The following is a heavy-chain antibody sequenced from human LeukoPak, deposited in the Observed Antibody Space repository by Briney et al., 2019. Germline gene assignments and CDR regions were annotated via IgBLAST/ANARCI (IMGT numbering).Heavy chain of an antibody. V-gene: IGHV4-59*02. CDR1: GGSVSSYY. CDR3: TRVAARYVGMDV. CDR2: VHYSGST. Sequence: SETLSLTCTVSGGSVSSYYWSWIRQPPGKGLEWIGYVHYSGSTNYNPSLMSRLTISVDTSKNQFSLKLSSVTAADTAVYYCTRVAARYVGMDVWGQGTTVTVSS. J-gene: IGHJ6*02. D-gene: IGHD6-6*01.